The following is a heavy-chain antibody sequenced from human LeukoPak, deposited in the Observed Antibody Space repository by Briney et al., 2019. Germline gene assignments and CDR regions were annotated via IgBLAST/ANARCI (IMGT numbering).Heavy chain of an antibody. V-gene: IGHV3-23*01. J-gene: IGHJ4*02. D-gene: IGHD3-9*01. CDR3: AKWGDYDVLSGYYVSDY. CDR2: ITGSGSNT. CDR1: GFTFSNYG. Sequence: GGSLRLSCAASGFTFSNYGMSWVRQAPGKGLEWVSAITGSGSNTYYADSVTGRFTISRDNSKNTLYLQMNSLRAEDRAVYYCAKWGDYDVLSGYYVSDYWGQGTLVTVSS.